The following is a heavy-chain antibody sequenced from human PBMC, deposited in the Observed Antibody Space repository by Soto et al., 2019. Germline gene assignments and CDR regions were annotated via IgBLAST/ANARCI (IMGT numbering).Heavy chain of an antibody. CDR2: ISGSGGST. CDR3: AKDRRGRFLGGFCGMDV. D-gene: IGHD3-3*01. J-gene: IGHJ6*02. Sequence: GSLRLSCAASGFTFSSYAMSWVRQAPGKGLEWVSAISGSGGSTYYADSVKGRFTISRDNSKNTLYLQMNSLRAEDTAVYYCAKDRRGRFLGGFCGMDVWGQGTTVTASS. CDR1: GFTFSSYA. V-gene: IGHV3-23*01.